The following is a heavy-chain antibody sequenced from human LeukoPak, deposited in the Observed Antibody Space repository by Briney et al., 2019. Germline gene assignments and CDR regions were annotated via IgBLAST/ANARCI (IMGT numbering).Heavy chain of an antibody. D-gene: IGHD3-22*01. CDR3: AREGDYYDSSGYSLFGAFDI. J-gene: IGHJ3*02. V-gene: IGHV4-59*12. CDR2: TYYSGST. CDR1: GGSISSYY. Sequence: SETLSLTCTVSGGSISSYYWSWIRQPPGKGLEWIGYTYYSGSTNYNPSLKSRVTISVDTSKNQFSLKLSSVTAADTAVYYCAREGDYYDSSGYSLFGAFDIRGQGTMVTVSS.